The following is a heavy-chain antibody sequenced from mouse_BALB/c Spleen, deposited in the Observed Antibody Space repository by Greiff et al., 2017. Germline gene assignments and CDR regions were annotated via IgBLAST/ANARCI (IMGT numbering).Heavy chain of an antibody. Sequence: VQLQQSGAELVKPGASVKLSCTASGFNIKDTYMHWVKQRPEQGLEWIGRIDPANGNTKYDPKFQGKATITADTSSNTAYLQLSSLTSEDTAVYYCARSGDYYGSSPFAYWGQGTLVTVSA. CDR3: ARSGDYYGSSPFAY. J-gene: IGHJ3*01. CDR1: GFNIKDTY. CDR2: IDPANGNT. V-gene: IGHV14-3*02. D-gene: IGHD1-1*01.